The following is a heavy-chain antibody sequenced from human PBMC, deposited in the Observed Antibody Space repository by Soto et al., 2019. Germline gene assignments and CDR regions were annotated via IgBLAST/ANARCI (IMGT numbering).Heavy chain of an antibody. V-gene: IGHV1-3*01. J-gene: IGHJ4*02. CDR1: EYTFTSYT. Sequence: QVQLVQSGAEVKKPGASVEVSCKASEYTFTSYTLHWVRQAPGQRLEWMGWINAGNGNTRFSQKFQGRVTITRDTSASTAYLELSSLTSEDTAVYSCARSGYSSVWYDYWGQGTLVTVSS. CDR3: ARSGYSSVWYDY. D-gene: IGHD6-19*01. CDR2: INAGNGNT.